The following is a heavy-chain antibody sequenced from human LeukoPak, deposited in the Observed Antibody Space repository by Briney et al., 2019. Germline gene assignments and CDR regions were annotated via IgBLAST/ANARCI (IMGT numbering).Heavy chain of an antibody. Sequence: ASVKVSCKASGYTFTNFGINWVRQAPGQGLEWMGWISAYNGNTNYAQKLQGRVTMTTDTSTSTAYMELRSLRSDDTAVYYCARVTAVGAPDHYYYYGMDVWGQGTTVTVSS. CDR1: GYTFTNFG. CDR2: ISAYNGNT. D-gene: IGHD1-26*01. J-gene: IGHJ6*02. V-gene: IGHV1-18*01. CDR3: ARVTAVGAPDHYYYYGMDV.